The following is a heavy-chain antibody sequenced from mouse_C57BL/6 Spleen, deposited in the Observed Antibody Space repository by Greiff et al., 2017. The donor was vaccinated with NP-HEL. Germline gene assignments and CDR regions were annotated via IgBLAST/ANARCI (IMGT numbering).Heavy chain of an antibody. Sequence: EVKLQESGPGLVKPSQSLSLTCSVTGYSITSGYYWNWIRQSPGNKQEWMGYISYDGSNNYNPSLKNRISITRDTSKNQFFLKLNSVTTEDTATYYCARGNGSSYGYFDVWGTGTTVTVSS. J-gene: IGHJ1*03. CDR2: ISYDGSN. CDR1: GYSITSGYY. V-gene: IGHV3-6*01. D-gene: IGHD1-1*01. CDR3: ARGNGSSYGYFDV.